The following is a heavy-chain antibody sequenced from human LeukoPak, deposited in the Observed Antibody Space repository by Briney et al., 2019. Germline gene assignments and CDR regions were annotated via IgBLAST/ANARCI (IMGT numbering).Heavy chain of an antibody. CDR1: GFTFSSYA. Sequence: GGSLRLSCAASGFTFSSYAMSWVRQAPGKGLEWVSAISGSGGSTYYADSVKGRFTISRDNSKNTLYLQMNSLRAEDTAVYYCAKGGTMVRGVIKSYYFDYWGQGTLVTVSS. V-gene: IGHV3-23*01. CDR2: ISGSGGST. CDR3: AKGGTMVRGVIKSYYFDY. J-gene: IGHJ4*02. D-gene: IGHD3-10*01.